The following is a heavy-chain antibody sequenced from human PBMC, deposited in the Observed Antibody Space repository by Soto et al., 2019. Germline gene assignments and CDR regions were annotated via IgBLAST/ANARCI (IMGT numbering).Heavy chain of an antibody. CDR3: ARGADIVATTTGYYYYGMDV. J-gene: IGHJ6*02. V-gene: IGHV4-39*01. CDR2: IYYSGST. CDR1: GGSISSSSYY. Sequence: SETLSLTCTVSGGSISSSSYYWGWIRQPPGKGLEWIGSIYYSGSTYYNPSLKSRVTISVDTSKNQFSLKLSSVTAADTAVYYCARGADIVATTTGYYYYGMDVWGQGTTVTVSS. D-gene: IGHD5-12*01.